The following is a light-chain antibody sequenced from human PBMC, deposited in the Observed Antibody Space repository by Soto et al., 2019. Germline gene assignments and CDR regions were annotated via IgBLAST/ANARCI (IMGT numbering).Light chain of an antibody. Sequence: DIQMTQSPSTLSASVGDRVTITCRASQSIGRWLAWYQQKPGKAPKLLIYKASTLESGVPSRFSGSGSGTAFTLTISSLQPDDFATYYCQQYNSNSEISFGPGTKVDIK. CDR3: QQYNSNSEIS. CDR1: QSIGRW. V-gene: IGKV1-5*03. J-gene: IGKJ3*01. CDR2: KAS.